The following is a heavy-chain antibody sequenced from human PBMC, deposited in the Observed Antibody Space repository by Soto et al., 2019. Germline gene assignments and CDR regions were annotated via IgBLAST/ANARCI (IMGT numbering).Heavy chain of an antibody. J-gene: IGHJ5*02. D-gene: IGHD3-3*01. CDR2: ISAYNGNT. V-gene: IGHV1-18*01. CDR1: GYTFTSDG. Sequence: ASVKVSCKASGYTFTSDGISWVRQAPGQGLEWMGWISAYNGNTNYAQKLQGRVTMTTDTSTSTAYMELRSLRSDDTAVYYCARVIGRGITIFGVVIANNWFDPWGQGTLVTVSS. CDR3: ARVIGRGITIFGVVIANNWFDP.